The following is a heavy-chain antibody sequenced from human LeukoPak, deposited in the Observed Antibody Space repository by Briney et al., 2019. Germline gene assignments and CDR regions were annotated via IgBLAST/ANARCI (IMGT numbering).Heavy chain of an antibody. CDR2: ISGYNGNT. CDR3: ARGPNSSSGFYGMDV. V-gene: IGHV1-18*01. D-gene: IGHD5-18*01. J-gene: IGHJ6*02. CDR1: GYTFTSYG. Sequence: ASVKVSCKASGYTFTSYGISWVRQAPGQGLEWMGWISGYNGNTNYAQKLQGRVTMTADTSTSTAYMELRSLRSDDTAVYYCARGPNSSSGFYGMDVWGQGTTVTVSS.